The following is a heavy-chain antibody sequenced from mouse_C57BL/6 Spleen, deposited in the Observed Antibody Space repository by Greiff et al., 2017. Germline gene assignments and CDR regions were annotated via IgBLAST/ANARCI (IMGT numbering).Heavy chain of an antibody. CDR2: IYPGDGDT. V-gene: IGHV1-82*01. J-gene: IGHJ4*01. CDR1: GYAFSSSW. CDR3: ARRGNYDEMDY. D-gene: IGHD2-4*01. Sequence: QVQLQQSGPELVKPGASVKISCKASGYAFSSSWMNWVKQRPGKGLEWIGRIYPGDGDTNYNGKFKGKATLTADKSSSTAYMQLSSLTSEDSAVYFCARRGNYDEMDYWGQGTSVTVSS.